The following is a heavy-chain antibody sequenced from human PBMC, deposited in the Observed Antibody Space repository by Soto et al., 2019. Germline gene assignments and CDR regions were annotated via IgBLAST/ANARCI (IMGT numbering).Heavy chain of an antibody. Sequence: SETLSLTCTVSGGSISSYYWSWIRQPPGKGLEWIGYIYYSGSTNYNPSLKSRVTISVDTSKNQFSLKLSSVTAADTAVYYCARDGQDDRFDYWGQGTLVTVSS. V-gene: IGHV4-59*01. CDR1: GGSISSYY. CDR3: ARDGQDDRFDY. CDR2: IYYSGST. J-gene: IGHJ4*02. D-gene: IGHD1-1*01.